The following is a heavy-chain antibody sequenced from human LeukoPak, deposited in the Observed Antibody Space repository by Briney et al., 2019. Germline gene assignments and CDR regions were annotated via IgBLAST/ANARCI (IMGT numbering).Heavy chain of an antibody. D-gene: IGHD1-26*01. V-gene: IGHV3-21*01. CDR2: ISSSSSYI. CDR3: ARDHLGGTRKTLWFGP. J-gene: IGHJ5*02. CDR1: GFTFSSYS. Sequence: PGGSLRLSCAASGFTFSSYSMNWVRRAPGKGLEWVSSISSSSSYIYYADSVKGRFTISRDNAKNSLYLQMNSLRAEDTAVYYCARDHLGGTRKTLWFGPWGQGTLVAVSS.